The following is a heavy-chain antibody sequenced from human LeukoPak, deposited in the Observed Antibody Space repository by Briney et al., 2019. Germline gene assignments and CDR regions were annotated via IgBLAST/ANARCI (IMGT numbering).Heavy chain of an antibody. CDR3: ARGSSGYQ. CDR2: IKEDGSEK. J-gene: IGHJ4*02. CDR1: GFTFSTYW. D-gene: IGHD3-22*01. V-gene: IGHV3-7*01. Sequence: GGALRLSCAASGFTFSTYWMSWVRQAPGKGLEWVANIKEDGSEKHYGDSVKGGFTISRDNAKNSLYLQMNSLRAEDTAVYYCARGSSGYQWGQGTLVTVSS.